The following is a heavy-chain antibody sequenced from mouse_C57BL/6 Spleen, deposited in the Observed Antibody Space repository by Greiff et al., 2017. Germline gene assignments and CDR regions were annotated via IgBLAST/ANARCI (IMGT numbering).Heavy chain of an antibody. J-gene: IGHJ3*01. Sequence: EVQLQQSGPGLVKPSQSLSLTCSVTGYSITSGYYWNWIRQFPGNKLEWMGYISYDGSNNYNPSLKNRIFITRDTSKNQFFLKLNSVTTEDTATYYCARGDDGYYAWFAYWGQGTLVTVSA. D-gene: IGHD2-3*01. CDR3: ARGDDGYYAWFAY. CDR2: ISYDGSN. CDR1: GYSITSGYY. V-gene: IGHV3-6*01.